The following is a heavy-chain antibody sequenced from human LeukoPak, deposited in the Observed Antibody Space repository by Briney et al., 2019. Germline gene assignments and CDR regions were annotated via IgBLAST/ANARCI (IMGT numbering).Heavy chain of an antibody. CDR3: ASNSRAARQFDY. D-gene: IGHD6-6*01. J-gene: IGHJ4*02. CDR1: GFTVSSSY. Sequence: GGSLRLSCEASGFTVSSSYMSWVRQAPGKGLEWVAIIYSGGGTYCADSVKGRFTISRDNSKNTLYLQVNSLRAEDTAMYYCASNSRAARQFDYWGQGTLVTVSS. V-gene: IGHV3-66*01. CDR2: IYSGGGT.